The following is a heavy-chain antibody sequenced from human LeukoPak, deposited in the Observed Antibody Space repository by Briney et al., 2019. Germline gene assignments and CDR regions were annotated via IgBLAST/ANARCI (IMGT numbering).Heavy chain of an antibody. D-gene: IGHD3-3*01. V-gene: IGHV4-39*01. CDR1: GGSIRSSYYY. CDR3: ARNARAYYDFWSGYPYYFDY. J-gene: IGHJ4*02. Sequence: SETLSLTCTVSGGSIRSSYYYWGWIRQPPGKGLEWIGSIYDSGSTYYNPSLKSRVTISVDTSKNQFSLKLNSVTAADTAVYYCARNARAYYDFWSGYPYYFDYWGQGTLVTVSS. CDR2: IYDSGST.